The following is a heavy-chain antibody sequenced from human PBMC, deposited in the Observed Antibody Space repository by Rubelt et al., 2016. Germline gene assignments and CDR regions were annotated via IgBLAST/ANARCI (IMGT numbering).Heavy chain of an antibody. V-gene: IGHV1-18*01. Sequence: QVQLVQSGAEVKKPGASVKVSCKASGYTFTSYGISWVRQAPGQGLEWMGWISAYNGHPNYAQKLQGRVTMTTDTATSTAYMELRSLRSDDTAVYYCARVEYYYDSSGYSDYWGQGTLVTVSS. CDR1: GYTFTSYG. CDR3: ARVEYYYDSSGYSDY. D-gene: IGHD3-22*01. J-gene: IGHJ4*02. CDR2: ISAYNGHP.